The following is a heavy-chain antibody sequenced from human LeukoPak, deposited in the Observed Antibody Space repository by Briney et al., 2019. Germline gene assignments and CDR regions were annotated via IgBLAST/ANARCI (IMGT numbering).Heavy chain of an antibody. CDR1: GGSISSYY. J-gene: IGHJ6*02. V-gene: IGHV4-59*01. CDR3: ARVSMVRGGGYYYGMDV. D-gene: IGHD3-10*01. Sequence: SETLFLTCTVSGGSISSYYWSWIRQPPGKGLEWIGYIYYSGSTNYNPSLKSRVTISVDTSKNQFSLKLSSVTAADTAVYYCARVSMVRGGGYYYGMDVWGQGTTVTVSS. CDR2: IYYSGST.